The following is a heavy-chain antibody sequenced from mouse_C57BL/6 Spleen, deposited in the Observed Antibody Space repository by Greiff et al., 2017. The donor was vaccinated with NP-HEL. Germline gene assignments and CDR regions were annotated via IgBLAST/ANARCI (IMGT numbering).Heavy chain of an antibody. V-gene: IGHV1-19*01. J-gene: IGHJ2*01. Sequence: EVQLQQSGPVLVKPGASVKMSCKASGYTFTDYYMNWVKQSHGKSLEWIGVINPYNGGTSYNQKFKGKATLTVDKSSSTAYMELNSLTSEDSAVYYCARHYYGSSHYFDYWGQGTTLTVSS. CDR1: GYTFTDYY. CDR2: INPYNGGT. D-gene: IGHD1-1*01. CDR3: ARHYYGSSHYFDY.